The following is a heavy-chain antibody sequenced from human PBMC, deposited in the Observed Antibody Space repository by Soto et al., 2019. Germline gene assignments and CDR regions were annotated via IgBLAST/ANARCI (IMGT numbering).Heavy chain of an antibody. CDR1: GYTFPSYA. V-gene: IGHV1-3*01. CDR3: ARGQLGYCSGGSCSVWFDP. J-gene: IGHJ5*02. Sequence: ASVKVSCKASGYTFPSYAMHWVRQAPGQRLEWMGWINAGNGNTKYSQKFQGRVTITRDTSASTAYMELSSLRSEDTAVYYCARGQLGYCSGGSCSVWFDPWGQGTLVTVSS. D-gene: IGHD2-15*01. CDR2: INAGNGNT.